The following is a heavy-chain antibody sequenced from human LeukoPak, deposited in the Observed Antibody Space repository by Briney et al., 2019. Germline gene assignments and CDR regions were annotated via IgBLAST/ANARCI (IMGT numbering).Heavy chain of an antibody. CDR3: AKDNEVFVLWFGESTFDY. V-gene: IGHV3-23*01. CDR2: LSGNGGST. Sequence: GGSLRLSCAASGFTFNNYAMSWVRQAPGKGLEWVSALSGNGGSTYYADSVKGRFTISRDNSKNTLYLQMNSLRAEDTAVYYCAKDNEVFVLWFGESTFDYWGQGTLVTVSS. D-gene: IGHD3-10*01. J-gene: IGHJ4*02. CDR1: GFTFNNYA.